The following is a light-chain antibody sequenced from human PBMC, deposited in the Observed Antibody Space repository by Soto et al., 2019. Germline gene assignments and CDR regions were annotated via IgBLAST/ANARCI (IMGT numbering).Light chain of an antibody. Sequence: DIQMTQSPSSLSASVGDRVTITCQASQDIGNFLNWYQQKPGKAPKLLIYDASNLQTGVPSRFSGSGSGKHFTFTISSLQPEDSATYYCHQYDNVPQTLGQGTKLEIK. J-gene: IGKJ2*01. V-gene: IGKV1-33*01. CDR2: DAS. CDR1: QDIGNF. CDR3: HQYDNVPQT.